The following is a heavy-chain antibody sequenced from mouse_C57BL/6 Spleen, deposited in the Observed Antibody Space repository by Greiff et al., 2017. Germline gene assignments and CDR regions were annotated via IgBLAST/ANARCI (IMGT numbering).Heavy chain of an antibody. CDR1: GYTFTSYT. D-gene: IGHD1-1*01. V-gene: IGHV1-4*01. CDR3: ARFPAVVPYYCDY. Sequence: VKLMESGAELARPGASVKMSCKASGYTFTSYTMHWVKQRPGQGLEWIGYINPSSGYTKYNQKFKDKATLTADKSSSTAYMQLSSLTSEDSAVYDCARFPAVVPYYCDYWGQGTTLTVSS. CDR2: INPSSGYT. J-gene: IGHJ2*01.